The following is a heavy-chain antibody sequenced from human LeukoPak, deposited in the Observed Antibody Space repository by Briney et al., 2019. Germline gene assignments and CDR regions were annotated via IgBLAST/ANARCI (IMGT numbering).Heavy chain of an antibody. Sequence: ASVKVSCKASGYTLSSYAMNWVRQAPGQGLEWMGWISAYNGNTNYAQKLQGRVTMTTDTSTSTAYMELRSLRSDDTAVYYCARDPLAVQTYYYYGMDVWGQGTTVTVSS. V-gene: IGHV1-18*01. D-gene: IGHD6-19*01. CDR1: GYTLSSYA. CDR2: ISAYNGNT. CDR3: ARDPLAVQTYYYYGMDV. J-gene: IGHJ6*02.